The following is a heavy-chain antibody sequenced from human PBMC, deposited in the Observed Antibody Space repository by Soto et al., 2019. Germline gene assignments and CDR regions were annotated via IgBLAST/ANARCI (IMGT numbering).Heavy chain of an antibody. Sequence: EVQLLESGGGLVQPGGSLRLSCAASGFTFSTYAMTWVRQAPGKGLEWVSAISDSGDSTYYADSVKGRFTISRDNSKNTLCLQMNSLRAEDTAIYYCAKPVQVGPHYYYGMDVWGQGTTVTVSS. D-gene: IGHD3-10*01. J-gene: IGHJ6*02. V-gene: IGHV3-23*01. CDR3: AKPVQVGPHYYYGMDV. CDR2: ISDSGDST. CDR1: GFTFSTYA.